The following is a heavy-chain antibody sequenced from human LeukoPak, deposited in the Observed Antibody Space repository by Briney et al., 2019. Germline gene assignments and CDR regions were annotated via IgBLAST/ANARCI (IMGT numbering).Heavy chain of an antibody. J-gene: IGHJ6*02. V-gene: IGHV4-39*07. D-gene: IGHD5-18*01. Sequence: SETLSLTCTVSGVSISSSSYYWGWIRQPPGKGLEWIGSIYYSGSTNYNPSLKSRVTISVDTSKNQFSLKLSSVTAADTAVYYCARGGSYGSYYYYYGMDVWGQGTTVTVSS. CDR3: ARGGSYGSYYYYYGMDV. CDR1: GVSISSSSYY. CDR2: IYYSGST.